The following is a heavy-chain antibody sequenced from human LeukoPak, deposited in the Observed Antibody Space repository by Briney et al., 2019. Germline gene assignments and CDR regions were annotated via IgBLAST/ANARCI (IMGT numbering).Heavy chain of an antibody. CDR2: IDPSDSYT. CDR1: GYSFTSYW. J-gene: IGHJ4*02. CDR3: ARHRTPGIAVAASDY. D-gene: IGHD6-19*01. Sequence: RGESLRISCKGSGYSFTSYWISWVRQMPGKGLEWMGRIDPSDSYTNYSPSFQGHVTISADKSISTAYLQWSSLKASDTAMYYCARHRTPGIAVAASDYWGQGTLVTVSS. V-gene: IGHV5-10-1*01.